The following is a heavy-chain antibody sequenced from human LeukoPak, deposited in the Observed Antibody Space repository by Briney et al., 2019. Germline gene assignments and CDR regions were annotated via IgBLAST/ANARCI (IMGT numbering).Heavy chain of an antibody. CDR3: AKDLDFWSGYYVDY. J-gene: IGHJ4*02. CDR2: ISSSGGST. CDR1: GFTFSSYA. D-gene: IGHD3-3*01. Sequence: GGSLRLSCAASGFTFSSYAMSWVRQAPGKGLEWVSAISSSGGSTYYADSVKGRFTISRDNSKNTLYLQMNSLRAEDTAVYYCAKDLDFWSGYYVDYWGQGTLVTVSS. V-gene: IGHV3-23*01.